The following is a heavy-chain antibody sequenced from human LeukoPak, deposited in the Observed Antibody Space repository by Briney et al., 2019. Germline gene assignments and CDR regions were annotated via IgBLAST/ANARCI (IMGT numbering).Heavy chain of an antibody. V-gene: IGHV3-21*01. D-gene: IGHD4-17*01. J-gene: IGHJ6*03. Sequence: GGSLRLSCAASGFTFSSYSMNWVRQAPGKGLEWVSSISSSSSYIYYADSVKGRFTISRDNAKNSLYLQMNSLRAEDTAVYSCARGDYGDYWNYYYMDVWGKGTTVAVSS. CDR3: ARGDYGDYWNYYYMDV. CDR1: GFTFSSYS. CDR2: ISSSSSYI.